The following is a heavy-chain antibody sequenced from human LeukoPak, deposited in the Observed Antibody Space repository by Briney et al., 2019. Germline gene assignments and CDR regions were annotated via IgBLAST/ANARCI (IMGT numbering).Heavy chain of an antibody. D-gene: IGHD6-19*01. J-gene: IGHJ4*02. CDR2: ISSDGSST. CDR1: GFTFRSYW. Sequence: GGSLRLSCAASGFTFRSYWMHWVRQAPGKGLVWVTRISSDGSSTSYADSVKGRFTISRDNAKNTLYLQMSSLRAEDTAMYYCARISLSGWVNDHWGQGTLVTVSS. V-gene: IGHV3-74*01. CDR3: ARISLSGWVNDH.